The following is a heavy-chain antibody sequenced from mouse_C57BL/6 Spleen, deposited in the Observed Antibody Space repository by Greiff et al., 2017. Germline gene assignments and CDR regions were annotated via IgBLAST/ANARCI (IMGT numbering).Heavy chain of an antibody. Sequence: VKLQESGAELVKPGASVKISCKASGYAFSSYWMNWVKQRPGKGLEWIGQIYPGDGDTNYNGKFKGKATLTADKSSSTAYMQLSSLTSEDSAVYFCARKGGGYDDYFDYWGQGTTLTVSS. CDR3: ARKGGGYDDYFDY. CDR2: IYPGDGDT. CDR1: GYAFSSYW. D-gene: IGHD2-2*01. V-gene: IGHV1-80*01. J-gene: IGHJ2*01.